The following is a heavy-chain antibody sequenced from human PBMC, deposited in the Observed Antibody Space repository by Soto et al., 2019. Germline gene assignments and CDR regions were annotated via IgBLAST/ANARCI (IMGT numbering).Heavy chain of an antibody. V-gene: IGHV3-33*01. CDR1: GFTFSSYG. CDR2: IWYDGSNK. D-gene: IGHD4-4*01. J-gene: IGHJ6*03. Sequence: QVQLVESGGGVVQPGRSLRLSCAASGFTFSSYGMHWVRQAPGKGLEWVAVIWYDGSNKYYADSVKGRFTISRDNSKNTLYLQMNRLRAEDTAGYYCARGPDYRNVYYYMDVWGKGTTVTVSS. CDR3: ARGPDYRNVYYYMDV.